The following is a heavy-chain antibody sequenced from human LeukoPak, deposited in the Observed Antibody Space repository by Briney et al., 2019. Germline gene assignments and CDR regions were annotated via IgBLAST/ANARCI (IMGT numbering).Heavy chain of an antibody. CDR2: IFYSGST. J-gene: IGHJ1*01. CDR1: GGSISSSSYY. Sequence: SETLSLTCTVSGGSISSSSYYWGWIRQPPGKGLEWIGSIFYSGSTYYNPSLKSRVTVSLDTSKNQFSLQLNSVTPEDTAVYYCAREKEEAVAGTTYFQHWGQGTLVTVSS. D-gene: IGHD6-19*01. V-gene: IGHV4-39*07. CDR3: AREKEEAVAGTTYFQH.